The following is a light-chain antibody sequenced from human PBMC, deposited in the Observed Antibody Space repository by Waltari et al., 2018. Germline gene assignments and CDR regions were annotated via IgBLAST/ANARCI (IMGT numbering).Light chain of an antibody. CDR1: GIDVGGYDY. CDR2: DVY. V-gene: IGLV2-14*01. J-gene: IGLJ2*01. CDR3: SSYTSSGVV. Sequence: QSALTQPASVSGSPGQAIIISCTGTGIDVGGYDYVSWYQQYPGKAPRLIIYDVYNRPSGVSNRFSGSKSDNTASLTISGLQAEDESVYYCSSYTSSGVVFGGGTKLTVL.